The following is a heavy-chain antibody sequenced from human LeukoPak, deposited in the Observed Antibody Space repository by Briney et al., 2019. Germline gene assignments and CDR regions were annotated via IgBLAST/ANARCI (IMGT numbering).Heavy chain of an antibody. D-gene: IGHD4-17*01. CDR1: GFTFSSHG. CDR2: IWYDGSNK. V-gene: IGHV3-33*01. Sequence: GRSLRLSCAASGFTFSSHGMHWVRQAPGKGLEWVAVIWYDGSNKYYADSVKGRFTISRDNSKNTLYLQMNSLRAEDTAVYYCARDRADYGDYQGGFDYWGQGTLVTVSS. CDR3: ARDRADYGDYQGGFDY. J-gene: IGHJ4*02.